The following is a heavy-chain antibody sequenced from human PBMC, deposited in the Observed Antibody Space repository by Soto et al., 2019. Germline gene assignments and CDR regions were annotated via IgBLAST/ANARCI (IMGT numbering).Heavy chain of an antibody. V-gene: IGHV1-3*01. D-gene: IGHD6-13*01. Sequence: SVKVSCKASGYTFTSYAMHWVRQAPGQRLEWMGWINAGNGNTKYSQKFQGRVTITRDTSASTAYMELSSLRSEDTAVYYCASRDNIAADQSPYYYYYYMDVWGKGTTVTVSS. CDR3: ASRDNIAADQSPYYYYYYMDV. CDR1: GYTFTSYA. J-gene: IGHJ6*03. CDR2: INAGNGNT.